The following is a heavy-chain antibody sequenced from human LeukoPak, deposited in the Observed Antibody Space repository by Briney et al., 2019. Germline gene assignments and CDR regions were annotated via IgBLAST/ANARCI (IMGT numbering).Heavy chain of an antibody. D-gene: IGHD2-2*01. CDR3: AKDGNVVQLGYFDY. V-gene: IGHV3-74*01. CDR1: GFTFTKYW. Sequence: PGGSLRLSCVASGFTFTKYWMQWVRQVPGKGLQWVSRINQNGSITDYADSVKGRFTISRDNTQNTLFLQMNSQRAEDTAVYYCAKDGNVVQLGYFDYWGQGTLVTVSS. J-gene: IGHJ4*02. CDR2: INQNGSIT.